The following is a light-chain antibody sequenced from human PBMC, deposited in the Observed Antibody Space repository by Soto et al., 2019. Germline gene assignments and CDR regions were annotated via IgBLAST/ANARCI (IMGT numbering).Light chain of an antibody. V-gene: IGKV3-11*01. J-gene: IGKJ3*01. CDR2: APS. CDR3: QQRSNWPPIFT. CDR1: QSVSSY. Sequence: EIVLTQSPATLSLSPGERATLSCRASQSVSSYLAWYQQKPGQAPRLLIYAPSNRTTGIPARFRRSGSGTGFTLHIRGLEPEDLAVYYCQQRSNWPPIFTFGPGTKVDI.